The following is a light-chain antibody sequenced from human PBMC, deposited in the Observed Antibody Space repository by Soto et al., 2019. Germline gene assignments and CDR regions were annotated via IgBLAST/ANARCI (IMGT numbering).Light chain of an antibody. CDR1: QSVLYSSNNKNY. CDR3: QQSLPRVT. V-gene: IGKV4-1*01. J-gene: IGKJ4*01. Sequence: DIVLTQSPDSLAVSLGERATINCKSSQSVLYSSNNKNYLAWFQQKPGQPPKLLIYWASTRESGVPDRFSGSGSGADFTLTISRLQVEDVAVYYCQQSLPRVTFGGGTKVEIK. CDR2: WAS.